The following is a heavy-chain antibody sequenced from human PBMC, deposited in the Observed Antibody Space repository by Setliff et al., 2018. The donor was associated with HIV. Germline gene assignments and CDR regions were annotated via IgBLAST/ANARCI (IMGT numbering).Heavy chain of an antibody. CDR1: GFTFSAHQ. CDR3: TTLAGANPWHDAFDI. J-gene: IGHJ3*02. V-gene: IGHV3-15*01. Sequence: KPGGSLRLSCAASGFTFSAHQMSWVRQPPGKGLEWVGRIKSKTDGGTTDYAAPVKGRFTISRDDSANTLYLQMNSLKTEDTAVYYCTTLAGANPWHDAFDIWGHGTMVTVSS. CDR2: IKSKTDGGTT. D-gene: IGHD1-26*01.